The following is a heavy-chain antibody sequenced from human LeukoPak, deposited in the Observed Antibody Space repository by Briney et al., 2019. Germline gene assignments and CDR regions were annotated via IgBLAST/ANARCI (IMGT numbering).Heavy chain of an antibody. CDR2: IRGKAYGGTT. Sequence: SLRLTRAVCGFTFRNCWLHWVRQAPGKGLEWVGFIRGKAYGGTTEYAASVKGRFTIERDESKSIAYLQMNSLKTEDTAVYYSTRVGVVVKCLVPDYYFYTWGQGTLVTVSS. D-gene: IGHD5/OR15-5a*01. CDR1: GFTFRNCW. J-gene: IGHJ4*02. V-gene: IGHV3-49*04. CDR3: TRVGVVVKCLVPDYYFYT.